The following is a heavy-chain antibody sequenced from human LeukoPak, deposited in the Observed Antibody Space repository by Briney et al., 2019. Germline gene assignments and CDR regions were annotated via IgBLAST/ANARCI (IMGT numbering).Heavy chain of an antibody. D-gene: IGHD3-22*01. CDR1: GYSFTSYW. J-gene: IGHJ4*02. V-gene: IGHV5-51*01. Sequence: GGSLNISCKGSGYSFTSYWIGWVRQTPGKGLEWMGIIYPGDSDTTYSPSFQGQVTISADKSIGTAYLQWSSLKASDTAMYYCARAHYYDSTFDYWGQGTLVTVSS. CDR3: ARAHYYDSTFDY. CDR2: IYPGDSDT.